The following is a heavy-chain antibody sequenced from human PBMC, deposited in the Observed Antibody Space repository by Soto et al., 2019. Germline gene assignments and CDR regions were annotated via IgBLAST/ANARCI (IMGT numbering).Heavy chain of an antibody. CDR3: GRGGYNLAPFAY. Sequence: SETLSLTCTVSGGSLSSYYWSWIRRPPGMGLEWIASISYSGTTNYNSSLKSRVTISIDTSKNQFSLKFNSVTAADTAVYYCGRGGYNLAPFAYWGQGALVTVS. V-gene: IGHV4-59*01. J-gene: IGHJ4*02. CDR1: GGSLSSYY. D-gene: IGHD1-1*01. CDR2: ISYSGTT.